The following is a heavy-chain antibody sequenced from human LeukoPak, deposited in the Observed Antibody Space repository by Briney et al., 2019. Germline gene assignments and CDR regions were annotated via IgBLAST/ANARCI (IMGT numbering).Heavy chain of an antibody. CDR2: ISYDGSNK. J-gene: IGHJ6*02. D-gene: IGHD4-17*01. CDR1: GFTFSSYA. Sequence: GRSLRLSCAASGFTFSSYAMHWVRQAPGKGLEWVAVISYDGSNKYYADSVKGRFTISRDNSKNTLYLQMNSLRAEDTAVYYCARGPVTLGYYYGMDVWGQGTTVTVSS. CDR3: ARGPVTLGYYYGMDV. V-gene: IGHV3-30*04.